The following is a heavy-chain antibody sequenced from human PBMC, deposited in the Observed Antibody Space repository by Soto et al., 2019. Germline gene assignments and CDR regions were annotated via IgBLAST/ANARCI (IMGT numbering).Heavy chain of an antibody. CDR2: ISGNGGTT. J-gene: IGHJ4*02. CDR1: GFTFSNHA. V-gene: IGHV3-23*01. D-gene: IGHD3-3*01. CDR3: AKGKANTVFGVDTLFDY. Sequence: EVQLLESGGDFVQPGGSLRLSCAASGFTFSNHAMSWVRQAPGKGLEWVSLISGNGGTTNYADSVKGRFTISRDNSRKTVHLQMNSLRAEDTAVYFCAKGKANTVFGVDTLFDYWGQGNLVTVSS.